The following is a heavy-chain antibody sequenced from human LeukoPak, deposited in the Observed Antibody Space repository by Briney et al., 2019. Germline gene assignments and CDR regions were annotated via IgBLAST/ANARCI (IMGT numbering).Heavy chain of an antibody. V-gene: IGHV1-69*06. D-gene: IGHD3-22*01. CDR3: ARDGITMIEDDGAFDI. CDR1: GGTFSSYA. Sequence: GASVKVSCKASGGTFSSYAISWVRQAPGQGLEWMGGIIPIFGTANYAQKFQGRVTITADKSTSTAYMELSSLRSEDTAVYYCARDGITMIEDDGAFDIWGQGTMVTVSS. J-gene: IGHJ3*02. CDR2: IIPIFGTA.